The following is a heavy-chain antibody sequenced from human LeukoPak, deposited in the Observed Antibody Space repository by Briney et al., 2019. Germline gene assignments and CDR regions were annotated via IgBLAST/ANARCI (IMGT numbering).Heavy chain of an antibody. V-gene: IGHV3-23*01. Sequence: GGSLRLSCAASGFTFSSYAMSWVRQAPGKGPEWVSAISGSGGSTYYADSVKGRFTISRDNSKNTLYLQMNSLRAEDTAVYYCAKALDPYYYDSSGYYLGYWGQGTLVTVSS. CDR3: AKALDPYYYDSSGYYLGY. D-gene: IGHD3-22*01. CDR2: ISGSGGST. CDR1: GFTFSSYA. J-gene: IGHJ4*02.